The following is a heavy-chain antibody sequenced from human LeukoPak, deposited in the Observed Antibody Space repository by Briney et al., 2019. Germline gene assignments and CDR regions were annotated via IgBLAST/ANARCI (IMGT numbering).Heavy chain of an antibody. V-gene: IGHV3-7*03. CDR3: ARGGGLDV. CDR1: GFTVSSNY. D-gene: IGHD3-16*01. CDR2: INHNGNVN. J-gene: IGHJ6*02. Sequence: GGSLRLSCAASGFTVSSNYMSWARQAPGKGLEWVASINHNGNVNYYVDSVKGRFTISRDNAKNSLYLQMSNLRAEDTAVYFCARGGGLDVWGQGATVTVSS.